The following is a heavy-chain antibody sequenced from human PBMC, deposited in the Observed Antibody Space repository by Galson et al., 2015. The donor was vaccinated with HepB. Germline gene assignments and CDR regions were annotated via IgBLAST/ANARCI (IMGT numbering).Heavy chain of an antibody. J-gene: IGHJ6*02. CDR1: GYTFTSYY. V-gene: IGHV1-46*01. CDR3: ARDRAAVAGAYYYYGMDV. D-gene: IGHD6-19*01. Sequence: SVKVSCKASGYTFTSYYMHWVRQAPGQGLEWMGIINPSGGSTSYAQKFQGRVTMTRDTSTSTVYMELSSLRSEDTAVYYCARDRAAVAGAYYYYGMDVWGQGTTVTVSS. CDR2: INPSGGST.